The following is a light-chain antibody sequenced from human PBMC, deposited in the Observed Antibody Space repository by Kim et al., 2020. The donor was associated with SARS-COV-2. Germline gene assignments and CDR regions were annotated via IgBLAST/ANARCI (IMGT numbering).Light chain of an antibody. CDR2: KAS. J-gene: IGKJ5*01. CDR3: QQYDGYPVT. Sequence: ASVGDRVTITCRASQRISYWLAWYQQKPGKAPKLLIYKASNLQSGVPSRFSGSGSGTDFTLTISGLQPDDFATYYCQQYDGYPVTFGQGTRLEIK. CDR1: QRISYW. V-gene: IGKV1-5*03.